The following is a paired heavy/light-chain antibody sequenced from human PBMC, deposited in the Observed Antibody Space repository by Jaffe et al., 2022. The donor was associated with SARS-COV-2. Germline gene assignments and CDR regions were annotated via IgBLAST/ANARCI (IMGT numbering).Light chain of an antibody. J-gene: IGKJ2*01. Sequence: EIVMTQSPATLSVSPGERATLSCRASQSVSSNLAWYQQKPGQAPRLLIYGASTRATGIPARFSGSGSGTEFTLTISSLQSEDFAVYYCQQYNNWYTFGQGTKLEIK. CDR3: QQYNNWYT. CDR1: QSVSSN. CDR2: GAS. V-gene: IGKV3-15*01.
Heavy chain of an antibody. CDR2: ISSSSSYI. Sequence: EVQLVESGGGLVKPGGSLRLSCAASGFTFSSYSMNWVRQAPGKGLEWVSSISSSSSYIYYADSVKGRFTISRDNAKNSLYLQMNSLRAEDTAVYYCARDRGDPKLLWFGELSLDAFDIWGQGTMVTVSS. CDR1: GFTFSSYS. D-gene: IGHD3-10*01. V-gene: IGHV3-21*01. J-gene: IGHJ3*02. CDR3: ARDRGDPKLLWFGELSLDAFDI.